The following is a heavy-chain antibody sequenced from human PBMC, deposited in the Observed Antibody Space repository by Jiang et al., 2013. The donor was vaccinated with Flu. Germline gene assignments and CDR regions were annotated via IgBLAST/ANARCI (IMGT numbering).Heavy chain of an antibody. Sequence: ISCKGSGYSFTSYWIGWVRQMPGKGLEWMGIIYPGDSDTRYSPSFQGQVTISADKSISTAYLQWSSLKASDTAMYYCASSTYYYDSSGYSGYYFDYWGQGTLVTVSS. V-gene: IGHV5-51*01. CDR3: ASSTYYYDSSGYSGYYFDY. CDR2: IYPGDSDT. D-gene: IGHD3-22*01. J-gene: IGHJ4*02. CDR1: GYSFTSYW.